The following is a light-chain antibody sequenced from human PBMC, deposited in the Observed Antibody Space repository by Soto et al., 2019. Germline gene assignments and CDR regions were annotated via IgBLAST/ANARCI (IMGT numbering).Light chain of an antibody. Sequence: DIQMTQSPSTLSASVGDRVTITCRASKSISSSLAWYQQKPGKAPKLLIYKASSLESGVPSGFSGSGSGTEFTLTISSLQADDFATYYCQQYNTYSWAFGQGTKVEIK. CDR3: QQYNTYSWA. CDR1: KSISSS. J-gene: IGKJ1*01. CDR2: KAS. V-gene: IGKV1-5*03.